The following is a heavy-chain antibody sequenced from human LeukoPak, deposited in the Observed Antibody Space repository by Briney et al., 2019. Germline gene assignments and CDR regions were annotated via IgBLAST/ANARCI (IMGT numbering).Heavy chain of an antibody. CDR3: AKDLFAVTTATDY. Sequence: GGSLRLSCAASGFTFSSYAMSWVRQAPGKGLEWVSAISGSGGSTYYAASVKGRFTISRDNSKNTLYLQMSSLRAEDTAVYYCAKDLFAVTTATDYWGQGTLVTVSS. J-gene: IGHJ4*02. D-gene: IGHD4-17*01. CDR2: ISGSGGST. V-gene: IGHV3-23*01. CDR1: GFTFSSYA.